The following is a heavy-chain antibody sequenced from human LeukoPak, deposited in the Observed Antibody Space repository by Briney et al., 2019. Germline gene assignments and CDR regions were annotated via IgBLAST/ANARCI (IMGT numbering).Heavy chain of an antibody. D-gene: IGHD2-8*01. CDR3: AKARRYCTNGVCYWTFDY. CDR1: GFTFSSYG. CDR2: ISGSGGST. V-gene: IGHV3-23*01. Sequence: GGSLRLSCAASGFTFSSYGMSWVRQAPGKGLEWASAISGSGGSTYYADSVKGRFTISRDNSKNTLYLQMNSLRAEDTAVYYCAKARRYCTNGVCYWTFDYWGQGTLVTVSS. J-gene: IGHJ4*02.